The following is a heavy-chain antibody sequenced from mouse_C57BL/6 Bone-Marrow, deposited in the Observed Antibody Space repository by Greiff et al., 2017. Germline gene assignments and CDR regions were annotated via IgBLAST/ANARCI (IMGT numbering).Heavy chain of an antibody. CDR3: ARSGWFAY. CDR2: IDPEDGVT. Sequence: VQLQQSGAELVKPGASVKLSCTASGFNIKDYYMHWVKQRTEQGLEWIGRIDPEDGVTKYAPKFQGKATITADTSSNTAYLQLSSLTSEDTAVYYCARSGWFAYWGQGTLVTVSA. V-gene: IGHV14-2*01. CDR1: GFNIKDYY. D-gene: IGHD3-2*02. J-gene: IGHJ3*01.